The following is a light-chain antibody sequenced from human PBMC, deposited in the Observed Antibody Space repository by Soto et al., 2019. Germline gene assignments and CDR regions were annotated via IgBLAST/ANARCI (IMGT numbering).Light chain of an antibody. CDR1: QDISNH. CDR3: QQYDSFPIT. CDR2: DAS. V-gene: IGKV1-33*01. Sequence: DIQMTQSPSSLSASVGGRVTITCQASQDISNHLNWYQQKPGKAPRLLIYDASNLETGVPSRFSGSGPGTDFTVTISSLQPEDIATYYCQQYDSFPITFGQGTRLEIK. J-gene: IGKJ5*01.